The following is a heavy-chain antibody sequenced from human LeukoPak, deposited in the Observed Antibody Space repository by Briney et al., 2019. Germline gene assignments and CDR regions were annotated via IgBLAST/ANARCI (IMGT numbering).Heavy chain of an antibody. CDR1: GFTFSSYA. J-gene: IGHJ4*02. CDR3: ARDFRDRGYSSGWYYFDY. D-gene: IGHD6-19*01. V-gene: IGHV3-30-3*01. CDR2: ISYDGSNK. Sequence: PGGSLRLSCAASGFTFSSYAMHWVRQAPGKGLEWVAVISYDGSNKYYADSVKGRFTISRDNSKNTLYLQMNSLRAEDTAVYYCARDFRDRGYSSGWYYFDYWGQGTLVTVSS.